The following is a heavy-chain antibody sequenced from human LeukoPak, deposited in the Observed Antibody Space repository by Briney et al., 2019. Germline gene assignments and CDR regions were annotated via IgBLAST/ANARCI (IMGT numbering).Heavy chain of an antibody. Sequence: SETLSLTCTVSGGSISSGGYYWSWIRQHPGKGLEWIGYIYYSGSTYYNPSLKSRVTISVDTSKNQFSLKLSSVTAADTAVYYCARPTYYYDSSGYWIWGQGTLVTVSS. V-gene: IGHV4-31*03. J-gene: IGHJ4*02. CDR2: IYYSGST. D-gene: IGHD3-22*01. CDR1: GGSISSGGYY. CDR3: ARPTYYYDSSGYWI.